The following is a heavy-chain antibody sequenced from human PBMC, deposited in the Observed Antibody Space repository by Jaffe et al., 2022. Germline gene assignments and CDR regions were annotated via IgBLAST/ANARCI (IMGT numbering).Heavy chain of an antibody. CDR1: GYSFTSYW. V-gene: IGHV5-51*03. CDR3: ARRSGLTGYFQEAGYMDV. CDR2: IYPGDSDT. D-gene: IGHD3-9*01. Sequence: EVQLVQSGAEVKKPGESLKISCKGSGYSFTSYWIGWVRQMPGKGLEWMGIIYPGDSDTRYSPSFQGQVTISADKSISTAYLQWSSLKASDTAMYYCARRSGLTGYFQEAGYMDVWGKGTTVTVSS. J-gene: IGHJ6*03.